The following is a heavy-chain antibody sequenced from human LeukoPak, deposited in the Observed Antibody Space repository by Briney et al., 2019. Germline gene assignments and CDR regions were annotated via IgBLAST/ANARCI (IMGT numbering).Heavy chain of an antibody. Sequence: GSSVKVSCKASGGTFSSYAISWVRQAPGQGLEWMGRIIPILGIANYAQKFQGRVTITADKSTSTAYMELSSLRSEDTAVYYCARDRYYDSSGYVMHYFDYWGQGTLVTVSS. CDR2: IIPILGIA. CDR3: ARDRYYDSSGYVMHYFDY. CDR1: GGTFSSYA. V-gene: IGHV1-69*04. J-gene: IGHJ4*02. D-gene: IGHD3-22*01.